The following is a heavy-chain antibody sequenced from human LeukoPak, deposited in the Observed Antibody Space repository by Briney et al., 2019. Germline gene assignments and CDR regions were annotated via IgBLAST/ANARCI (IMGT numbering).Heavy chain of an antibody. CDR3: ASQDIFDY. CDR2: ISSDGSST. J-gene: IGHJ4*02. CDR1: GSTFSNYW. D-gene: IGHD2-15*01. V-gene: IGHV3-74*01. Sequence: PGGSLRLSCAASGSTFSNYWMHWVRQAPGKGLVRVSRISSDGSSTSYADSVKGRFTVSRDNAKNTLYLQMNSLGAEGTAVYYCASQDIFDYWGQGTLVTVSS.